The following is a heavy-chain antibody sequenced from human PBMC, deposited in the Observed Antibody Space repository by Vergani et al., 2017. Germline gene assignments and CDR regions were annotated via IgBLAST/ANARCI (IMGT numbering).Heavy chain of an antibody. CDR1: GYSFTSYR. CDR3: ARQGRAAAGTRGYYFDY. D-gene: IGHD6-13*01. Sequence: EVQLVQSGAEVKKPGESLKISCKDSGYSFTSYRICWVRQMPGKGLEWMGIIYPVDSDTRYSPSFQGQVTISADKSISTAYLQWSSVKASDTAMYYCARQGRAAAGTRGYYFDYWGQGTLVTVSS. J-gene: IGHJ4*02. CDR2: IYPVDSDT. V-gene: IGHV5-51*01.